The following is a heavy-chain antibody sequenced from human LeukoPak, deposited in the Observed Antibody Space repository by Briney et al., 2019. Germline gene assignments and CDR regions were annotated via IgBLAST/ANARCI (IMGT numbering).Heavy chain of an antibody. CDR1: GYSITSAYY. V-gene: IGHV4-38-2*02. D-gene: IGHD5-18*01. J-gene: IGHJ4*02. Sequence: SETLSLTCTVSGYSITSAYYWGWIRQPPGKGLEWIGSFFLKGSTYYNPSLKSRVTISVDTSKNQFSLKLSSVTAADTAVYYCARRGRGYGNDYWGQGTLVTVSS. CDR2: FFLKGST. CDR3: ARRGRGYGNDY.